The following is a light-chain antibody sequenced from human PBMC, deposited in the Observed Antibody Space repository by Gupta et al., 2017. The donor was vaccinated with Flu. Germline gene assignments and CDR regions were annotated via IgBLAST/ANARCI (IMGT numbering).Light chain of an antibody. CDR1: QSISSY. J-gene: IGKJ1*01. V-gene: IGKV1-39*01. Sequence: PSSLSASVGDRVTITCRASQSISSYLNWYQQKPGKAPKLLIYSASSLQSGVPSRFSGSGSGTDFTLTISSLQPEDFATYYCQQSYSTPWTFGQGTKVEIK. CDR3: QQSYSTPWT. CDR2: SAS.